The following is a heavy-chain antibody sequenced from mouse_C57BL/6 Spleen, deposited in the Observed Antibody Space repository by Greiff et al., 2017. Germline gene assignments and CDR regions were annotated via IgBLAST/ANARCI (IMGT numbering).Heavy chain of an antibody. CDR2: INPGSGGT. J-gene: IGHJ2*01. V-gene: IGHV1-54*01. D-gene: IGHD1-1*01. CDR3: ARFGSSSFDY. Sequence: VQLQQSGAELVRPGTSVKVSCKASGYAFTNYLIEWVKQRPGQGLEWIGVINPGSGGTNYNEKFKGKATLTADKSSSTAYMQLSSLTSEDSAVYFCARFGSSSFDYWGQGTTLTVSS. CDR1: GYAFTNYL.